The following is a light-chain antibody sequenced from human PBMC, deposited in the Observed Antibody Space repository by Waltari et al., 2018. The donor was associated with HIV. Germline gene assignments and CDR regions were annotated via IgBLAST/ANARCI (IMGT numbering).Light chain of an antibody. Sequence: QSALTQPASVSGSPGQSITLSCSGTNSDVGGYNYVSWYQQHPGKAPKLIIFDVSHRPSGISNRFSGSKSGNTASLTISGLHAEDEADYYCSSYTRSTTLDAVFGTGTKVSVL. J-gene: IGLJ1*01. V-gene: IGLV2-14*03. CDR1: NSDVGGYNY. CDR3: SSYTRSTTLDAV. CDR2: DVS.